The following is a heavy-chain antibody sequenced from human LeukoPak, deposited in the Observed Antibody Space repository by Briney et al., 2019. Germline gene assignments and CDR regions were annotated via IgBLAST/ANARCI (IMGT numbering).Heavy chain of an antibody. J-gene: IGHJ6*03. CDR1: GYTFTGYY. D-gene: IGHD6-13*01. Sequence: ASVKVSCKASGYTFTGYYMHWVRQAPGQGLEWMGWINPNSGGTNYAQKFQGRVTMTRDTSISTAYMELSSLRSEDTAVYYCARGRSSWASYYYYYYMDVWGKGTTVTVSS. V-gene: IGHV1-2*02. CDR2: INPNSGGT. CDR3: ARGRSSWASYYYYYYMDV.